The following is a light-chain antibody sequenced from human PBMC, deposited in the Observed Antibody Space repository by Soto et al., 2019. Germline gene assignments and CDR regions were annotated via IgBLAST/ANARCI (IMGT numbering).Light chain of an antibody. CDR1: QSMSSSY. CDR2: GAS. J-gene: IGKJ1*01. CDR3: QQYVSSPWT. V-gene: IGKV3-20*01. Sequence: EIVLTQSPGTLSLSPGERATLSCRASQSMSSSYLAWYQQKPGQAPRPLIYGASSRATGIPDRFSGSGSGTDFTLTISRLEPEDFAVYYCQQYVSSPWTFGQGTKVEIK.